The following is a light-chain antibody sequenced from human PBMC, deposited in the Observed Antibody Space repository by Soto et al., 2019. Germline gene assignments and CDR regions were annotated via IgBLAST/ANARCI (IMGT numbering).Light chain of an antibody. CDR2: DAS. CDR3: QQYNSNLLT. J-gene: IGKJ4*02. CDR1: QSISSW. Sequence: DIPMTQSPSTLSASVGDRVTITCRASQSISSWLAWYQQKPGKAPKVLIYDASSLESGVPSRFSGSASGTEFTLTISSLQPDDFATYYCQQYNSNLLTFGGGTKVEIK. V-gene: IGKV1-5*01.